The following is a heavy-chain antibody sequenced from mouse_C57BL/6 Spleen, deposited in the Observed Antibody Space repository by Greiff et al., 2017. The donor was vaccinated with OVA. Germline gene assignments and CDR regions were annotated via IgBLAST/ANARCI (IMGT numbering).Heavy chain of an antibody. V-gene: IGHV1-54*01. Sequence: QVQLQQSGAELVRPGTSVKVSCKASGYAFTNYLIEWVKQRPGQGLEWIGVINPGSGGTEYNEKFKGKATLPADKSSSAAYMQLSSLTSEDSAVDFCARSGHGQLRLWFAYWGQGTLVTVSA. D-gene: IGHD3-2*02. CDR2: INPGSGGT. CDR1: GYAFTNYL. J-gene: IGHJ3*01. CDR3: ARSGHGQLRLWFAY.